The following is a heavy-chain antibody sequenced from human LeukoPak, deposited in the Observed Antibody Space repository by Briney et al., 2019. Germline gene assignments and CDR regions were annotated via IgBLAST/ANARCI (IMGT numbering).Heavy chain of an antibody. Sequence: PSETLSLTCTVSGGSISSYYWSWIRQPPGKGQEWIGYIYYSGSTNYNPSLKSRVTISVDTSKNQFSLKLSSVTAADTAVYYCARVEGYCSSTSCYELIDYWGQGTLVTVSS. CDR2: IYYSGST. V-gene: IGHV4-59*01. CDR3: ARVEGYCSSTSCYELIDY. J-gene: IGHJ4*02. CDR1: GGSISSYY. D-gene: IGHD2-2*01.